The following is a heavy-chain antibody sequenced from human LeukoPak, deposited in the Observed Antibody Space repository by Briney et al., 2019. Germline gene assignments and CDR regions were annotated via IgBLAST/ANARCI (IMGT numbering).Heavy chain of an antibody. CDR3: ATLTHVQLERLYNWFDP. D-gene: IGHD1-1*01. J-gene: IGHJ5*02. V-gene: IGHV5-51*01. CDR1: GYSFTSYW. Sequence: GESLKISCKGSGYSFTSYWIGWVRQMPGKGLEWMGIIYPGDSDTRYSPSFQGQVTISADKSISTAYLQWSSLKASDTARYYCATLTHVQLERLYNWFDPWGQGTLVTVSS. CDR2: IYPGDSDT.